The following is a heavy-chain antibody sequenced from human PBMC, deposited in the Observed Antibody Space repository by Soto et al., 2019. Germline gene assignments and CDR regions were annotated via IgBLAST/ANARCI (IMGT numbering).Heavy chain of an antibody. D-gene: IGHD3-10*01. Sequence: QLLRSGGGLVQPGGSLTLSCAASGFTFGTTDMSWVRQAPGEGLEWVSTIDGSGGITYYADSVKGRFTISRDNSRNTVYLPMNSLRGDDTALYYCVKNSGWFNTWGQGALVTVSS. V-gene: IGHV3-23*01. CDR3: VKNSGWFNT. CDR2: IDGSGGIT. J-gene: IGHJ5*02. CDR1: GFTFGTTD.